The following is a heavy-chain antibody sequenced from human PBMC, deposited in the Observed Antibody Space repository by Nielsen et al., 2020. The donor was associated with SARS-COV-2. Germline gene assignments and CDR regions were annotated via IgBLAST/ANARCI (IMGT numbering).Heavy chain of an antibody. CDR2: ISSSSSYI. D-gene: IGHD3-22*01. J-gene: IGHJ3*02. Sequence: GESLKISCAASGFTFSSYSMNWVRQAPGKGLEWVSSISSSSSYIYYADSVKGRFTISRDNAKNSLYLQMNSLRAEDTAVYYCANFDGSGYNAFDIWGQGTMVTVSS. CDR1: GFTFSSYS. V-gene: IGHV3-21*01. CDR3: ANFDGSGYNAFDI.